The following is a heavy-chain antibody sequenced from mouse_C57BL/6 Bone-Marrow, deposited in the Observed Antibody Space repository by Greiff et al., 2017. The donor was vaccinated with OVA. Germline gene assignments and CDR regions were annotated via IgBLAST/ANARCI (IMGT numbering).Heavy chain of an antibody. J-gene: IGHJ3*01. Sequence: EVKLMESGGDLVKPGGSLKLSCAASGFTFSSYGMSWVRQTPDKRLEWVATISSGGSYTYYPDSVKGRFTISRDNAKNTLYLQMSSLKSEDTAMYYCARHVSFAYWGQGTLVTVSA. CDR3: ARHVSFAY. CDR1: GFTFSSYG. V-gene: IGHV5-6*01. CDR2: ISSGGSYT.